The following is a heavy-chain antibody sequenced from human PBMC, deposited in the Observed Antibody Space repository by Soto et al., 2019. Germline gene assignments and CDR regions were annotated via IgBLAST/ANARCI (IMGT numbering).Heavy chain of an antibody. V-gene: IGHV4-4*07. D-gene: IGHD3-9*01. CDR1: GDSLGNYY. CDR3: ARADYEILTGSYAMDV. Sequence: QVQLQESGPGLVKPSETLSLTCTVSGDSLGNYYWFWIRQTVGKGLEWIGRVSSSGNTNANPTLNSRATMSLDTSKNQFSLRLRSVTAADTAVYYCARADYEILTGSYAMDVWGQGTTVTVSS. J-gene: IGHJ6*02. CDR2: VSSSGNT.